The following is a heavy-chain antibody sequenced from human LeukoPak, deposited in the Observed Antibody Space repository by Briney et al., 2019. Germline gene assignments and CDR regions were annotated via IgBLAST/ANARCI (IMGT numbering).Heavy chain of an antibody. V-gene: IGHV4-59*08. D-gene: IGHD4-23*01. CDR3: ARRGGHGGSFDY. CDR1: GGSISSYY. J-gene: IGHJ4*02. Sequence: SETLSLTFTVSGGSISSYYWSWIRQPPGKGLEWIGYIYYSGSTNYNPSLKSRVSISVDTSKNHFSLKLSSVTAADTAVYYCARRGGHGGSFDYWGQGTLVTVSS. CDR2: IYYSGST.